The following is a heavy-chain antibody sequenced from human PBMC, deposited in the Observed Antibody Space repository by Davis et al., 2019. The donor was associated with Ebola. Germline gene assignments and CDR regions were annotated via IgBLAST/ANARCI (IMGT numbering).Heavy chain of an antibody. CDR2: IWYDGSNK. J-gene: IGHJ6*02. V-gene: IGHV3-33*01. CDR1: GFTFSSYG. Sequence: PGGSLRLSCAASGFTFSSYGMHWVRQAPGKGLEWVAVIWYDGSNKYYADSVKGRFTISRDNSKNTLYLQMNSLRAEDTAVYYCARGGAIVVVPAASYYYYYGMDVWGQGTTVTVSS. D-gene: IGHD2-2*01. CDR3: ARGGAIVVVPAASYYYYYGMDV.